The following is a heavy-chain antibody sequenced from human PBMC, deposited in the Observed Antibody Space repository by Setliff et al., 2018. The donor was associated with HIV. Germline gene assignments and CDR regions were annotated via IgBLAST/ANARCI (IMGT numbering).Heavy chain of an antibody. CDR3: ARDGFYYNFWSGYRGYFDY. CDR2: IYYSGST. Sequence: PSETLSLTCIVSGGSISSSSYYWGWIRQPPGKGLEWIGSIYYSGSTYYNPSLKSRVTISVDTSKNQFSLKLNSVTAADTAVYYCARDGFYYNFWSGYRGYFDYWGQGTLVTVSS. J-gene: IGHJ4*02. CDR1: GGSISSSSYY. V-gene: IGHV4-39*07. D-gene: IGHD3-3*01.